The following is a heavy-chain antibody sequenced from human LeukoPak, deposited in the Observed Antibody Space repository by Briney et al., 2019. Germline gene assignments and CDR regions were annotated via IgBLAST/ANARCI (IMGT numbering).Heavy chain of an antibody. V-gene: IGHV3-9*01. Sequence: GRSLRLSCAASGFTFDDYAMHWVRQAPGKGLEWVSGISWNSGSIGYADSVKGRFTISRDNAKNSLYLQMNSLRAEDTVLYYCAKDSDDILTGTTDFDYWGQGTLVTVSS. J-gene: IGHJ4*02. CDR3: AKDSDDILTGTTDFDY. CDR2: ISWNSGSI. CDR1: GFTFDDYA. D-gene: IGHD3-9*01.